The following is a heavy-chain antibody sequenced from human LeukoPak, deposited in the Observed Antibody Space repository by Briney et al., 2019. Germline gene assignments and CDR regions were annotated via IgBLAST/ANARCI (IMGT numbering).Heavy chain of an antibody. D-gene: IGHD1-26*01. V-gene: IGHV3-7*01. CDR2: IKQDGSQK. CDR3: VRDSGSYHFDSC. Sequence: GGSLRLSCAASGFTFSNYWMGWVRQAPGKGLEWVANIKQDGSQKYFGDSVKGRFTISRDNAENSLFLQMSSLRDEDTAVYYCVRDSGSYHFDSCWGQGTLVTVSS. J-gene: IGHJ4*02. CDR1: GFTFSNYW.